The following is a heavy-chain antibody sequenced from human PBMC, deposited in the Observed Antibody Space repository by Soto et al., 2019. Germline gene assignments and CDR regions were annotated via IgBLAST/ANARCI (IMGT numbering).Heavy chain of an antibody. J-gene: IGHJ5*02. V-gene: IGHV4-39*01. Sequence: PSETLSLTCTVSGGSLSNSNYYWGWVRQPPGKGLEWIGNVYYNGFTYYNPSLKSRVTISVDTSKNHFSLKVTSVTAADTAVYYCARQDDFWSGSNWFDPWGQGTLVTVSS. D-gene: IGHD3-3*01. CDR2: VYYNGFT. CDR1: GGSLSNSNYY. CDR3: ARQDDFWSGSNWFDP.